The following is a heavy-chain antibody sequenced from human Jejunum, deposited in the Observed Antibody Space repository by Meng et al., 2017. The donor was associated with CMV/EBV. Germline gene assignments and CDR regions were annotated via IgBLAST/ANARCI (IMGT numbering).Heavy chain of an antibody. Sequence: DYYLIWVRQAPGQGLEWMGWFNPNSPASNHAQRFQGRVTMSRDTASSTVYMELSRLTSDDTAVYYCARDLKGTTITTNGLYGMDVWGQGTTVTVSS. D-gene: IGHD4-11*01. CDR2: FNPNSPAS. CDR1: DYY. CDR3: ARDLKGTTITTNGLYGMDV. J-gene: IGHJ6*02. V-gene: IGHV1-2*02.